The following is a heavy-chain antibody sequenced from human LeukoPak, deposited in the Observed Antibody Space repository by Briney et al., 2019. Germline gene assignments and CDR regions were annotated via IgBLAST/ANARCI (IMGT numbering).Heavy chain of an antibody. Sequence: SETLSLTCAVYGGSFSGYYWSWIRQPPGKGLEWIGEINHSGSTYYNPSLKSRVTISVDTSKNQFSLKLSSVTAADTAVYYCAYGSGAFDIWGQGTMVTVSS. CDR2: INHSGST. CDR3: AYGSGAFDI. D-gene: IGHD2-15*01. J-gene: IGHJ3*02. V-gene: IGHV4-34*01. CDR1: GGSFSGYY.